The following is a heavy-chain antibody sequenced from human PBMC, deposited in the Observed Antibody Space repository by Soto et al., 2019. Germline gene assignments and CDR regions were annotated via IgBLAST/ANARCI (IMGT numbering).Heavy chain of an antibody. Sequence: QVQLQESGPGLVKPSGTLSLTCAVSGGSISSSNWWSWVRQPPGKGLEWIGEIYHSGSTNYNPSLKSRVTISVDKSKNQFSLKLSSVTAADTAVYYCARGGGEYCTNGVCYSYYYGMDVWGQGTTVTVSS. D-gene: IGHD2-8*01. CDR2: IYHSGST. V-gene: IGHV4-4*02. J-gene: IGHJ6*02. CDR3: ARGGGEYCTNGVCYSYYYGMDV. CDR1: GGSISSSNW.